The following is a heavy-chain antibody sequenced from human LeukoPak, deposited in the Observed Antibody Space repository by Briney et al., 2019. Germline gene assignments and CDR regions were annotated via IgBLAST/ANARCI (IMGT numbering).Heavy chain of an antibody. CDR2: IYYSGST. CDR3: ARFLRWAHYFDY. Sequence: SETLSLTCSVSGGSLTNINYYWGWIRQPPGKGLEWIGSIYYSGSTYYNPSLKSRITISVDTSHNHFSLKLSSVTAADTAVYYCARFLRWAHYFDYWGQGTLVTVSS. D-gene: IGHD4-23*01. J-gene: IGHJ4*02. V-gene: IGHV4-39*02. CDR1: GGSLTNINYY.